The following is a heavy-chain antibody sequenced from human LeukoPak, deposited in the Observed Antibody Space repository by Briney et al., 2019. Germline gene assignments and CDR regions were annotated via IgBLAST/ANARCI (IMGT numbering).Heavy chain of an antibody. CDR3: ARVKLRGIGGLLDYGMDV. CDR1: GYSIDTGYY. CDR2: IYHTGNT. D-gene: IGHD3-16*01. V-gene: IGHV4-38-2*01. J-gene: IGHJ6*02. Sequence: PSETLSLTCAVSGYSIDTGYYWGWIRQPPGKGLEWIGNIYHTGNTYHNPSLKSRVTMSVDTSKNQFFLNLRSVTATDMATYYCARVKLRGIGGLLDYGMDVWGPGTTVIVSS.